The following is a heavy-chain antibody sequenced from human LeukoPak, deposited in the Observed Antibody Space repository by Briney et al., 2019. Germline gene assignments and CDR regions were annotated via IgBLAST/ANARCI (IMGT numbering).Heavy chain of an antibody. D-gene: IGHD2-2*01. J-gene: IGHJ6*02. CDR1: GGSISSSSYY. V-gene: IGHV4-39*07. CDR3: MPFGMDV. CDR2: IYYSGSI. Sequence: SETLSLTCTVSGGSISSSSYYWGWIRQPPGKGLEWIGSIYYSGSIYYNPSLKSRVTISVDTSKNQFSLKLSSVTAADTAVYYCMPFGMDVWGQGTTVTVSS.